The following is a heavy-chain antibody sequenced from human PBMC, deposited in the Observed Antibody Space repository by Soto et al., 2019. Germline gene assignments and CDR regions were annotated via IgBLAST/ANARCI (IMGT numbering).Heavy chain of an antibody. CDR1: GGSISSSSYY. CDR2: IYYSGST. Sequence: SETLSLTCTVSGGSISSSSYYWGWIRQPPGKGLEWIGSIYYSGSTYYNPSLKSRVTISVDTSKNQFSLKLSSVTAADTAVYYCARDNAIVVPAAMGYYYYYGMDVWGQGTTVTVSS. D-gene: IGHD2-2*01. CDR3: ARDNAIVVPAAMGYYYYYGMDV. J-gene: IGHJ6*02. V-gene: IGHV4-39*02.